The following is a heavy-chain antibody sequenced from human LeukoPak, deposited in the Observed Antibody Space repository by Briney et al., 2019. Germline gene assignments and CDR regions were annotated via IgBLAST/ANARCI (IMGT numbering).Heavy chain of an antibody. CDR3: ATAQLGTMIDY. CDR2: INHSGST. Sequence: SETLSLTCAVYGGSFSGYYWSWIRQPPGKGLEWIGEINHSGSTNYNPSLKSRVTISVDTSKNQFSLKLSSVTAADTAVYYCATAQLGTMIDYWGQGTLVTVSS. V-gene: IGHV4-34*01. CDR1: GGSFSGYY. D-gene: IGHD6-6*01. J-gene: IGHJ4*02.